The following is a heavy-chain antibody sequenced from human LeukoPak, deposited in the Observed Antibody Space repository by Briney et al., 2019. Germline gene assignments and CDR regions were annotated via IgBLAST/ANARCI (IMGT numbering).Heavy chain of an antibody. V-gene: IGHV3-9*03. Sequence: GGSLRLSCAASGFTFDDYAMHWVRQAPGKGLEWVSGISWNSGSIGYADSVKGRFTISRDNAKNSLYLQMNSLRAEDMALYYCAKGSFGYYFDYWGQGTLVTVSS. CDR1: GFTFDDYA. D-gene: IGHD3-10*01. J-gene: IGHJ4*02. CDR2: ISWNSGSI. CDR3: AKGSFGYYFDY.